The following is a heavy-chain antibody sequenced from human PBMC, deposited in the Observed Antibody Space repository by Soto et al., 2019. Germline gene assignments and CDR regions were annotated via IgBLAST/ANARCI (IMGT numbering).Heavy chain of an antibody. CDR1: GFTFSSYA. CDR2: ISYDGSNK. D-gene: IGHD1-26*01. CDR3: ARDGPVGATGYFDY. J-gene: IGHJ4*02. V-gene: IGHV3-30-3*01. Sequence: QVQLVESGGGVVQPGRSLRLSCAASGFTFSSYAMHWVRQAPGKGLEWVAVISYDGSNKYYADSVKGRFTISRDNSKNTLYLQMNSLRAEDTAVYYCARDGPVGATGYFDYWGQGTLVTVSS.